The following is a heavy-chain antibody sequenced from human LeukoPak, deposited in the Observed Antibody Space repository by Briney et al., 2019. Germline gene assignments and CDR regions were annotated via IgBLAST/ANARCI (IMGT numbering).Heavy chain of an antibody. D-gene: IGHD6-6*01. CDR3: ARDHSSSSDFDY. CDR2: IYTSGST. V-gene: IGHV4-61*02. J-gene: IGHJ4*02. Sequence: ASETLSLTCTVSGGSISSGSYYWSWIRQPAGKGLEWIGRIYTSGSTHYNPSLKSRVTISVDTSKNQFSLKLSSVTAADTAVYYCARDHSSSSDFDYWGQGTLVTVSS. CDR1: GGSISSGSYY.